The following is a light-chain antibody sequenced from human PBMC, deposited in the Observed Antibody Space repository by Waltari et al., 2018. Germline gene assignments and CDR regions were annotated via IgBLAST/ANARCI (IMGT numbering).Light chain of an antibody. V-gene: IGLV1-40*01. CDR1: GSNIGAGYD. Sequence: QSVLTQPPSVSGAPGQRVTISCTGSGSNIGAGYDVHWYQQLPGKAPKLLIYVPSPRPLGVPDRYFGSQSGTSASLAITGLQAEDEADYYCQSYDTSLSVVFGGGTKLTVL. J-gene: IGLJ2*01. CDR2: VPS. CDR3: QSYDTSLSVV.